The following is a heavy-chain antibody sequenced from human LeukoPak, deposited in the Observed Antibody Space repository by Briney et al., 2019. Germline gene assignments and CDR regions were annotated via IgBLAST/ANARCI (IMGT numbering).Heavy chain of an antibody. CDR2: IYYRGST. J-gene: IGHJ1*01. CDR3: ASLYYYGSGSHNAEYFQY. D-gene: IGHD3-10*01. Sequence: SETLSLTCTVPGGSISSHYWSWIRQPPGKGLEWIGYIYYRGSTNYNPSLKSRVTISVDTSKSQFSLKLSSVTAADTAVYYCASLYYYGSGSHNAEYFQYWGQGTLVTVSS. CDR1: GGSISSHY. V-gene: IGHV4-59*08.